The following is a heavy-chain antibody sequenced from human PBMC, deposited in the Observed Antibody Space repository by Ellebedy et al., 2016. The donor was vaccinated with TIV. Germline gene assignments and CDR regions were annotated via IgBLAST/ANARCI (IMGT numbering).Heavy chain of an antibody. J-gene: IGHJ4*02. V-gene: IGHV3-23*01. CDR3: GTVATTFDY. Sequence: GESLKISCAASGFTFSNYAMSWVRQAPGKGLEWVSAITGSGGGTYYADSVKGRFTISRDNSKNTLYLQMNSLRAEDTAVYFCGTVATTFDYWGQGTLVTVSS. CDR2: ITGSGGGT. D-gene: IGHD5-24*01. CDR1: GFTFSNYA.